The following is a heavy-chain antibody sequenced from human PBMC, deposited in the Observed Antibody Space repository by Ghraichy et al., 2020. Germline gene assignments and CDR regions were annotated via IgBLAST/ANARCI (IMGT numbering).Heavy chain of an antibody. D-gene: IGHD1-26*01. CDR3: ANAGSGSGSYYAHY. CDR2: ISGSGGST. CDR1: GFTFTSYA. J-gene: IGHJ4*02. V-gene: IGHV3-23*01. Sequence: GGSLRLSCAASGFTFTSYAMSWVRQAPGKGLEWVSAISGSGGSTYYADSVKGRFTISRDNSKNTLYLQMNSLRAEDTAVYYCANAGSGSGSYYAHYWGQGTLVTVSS.